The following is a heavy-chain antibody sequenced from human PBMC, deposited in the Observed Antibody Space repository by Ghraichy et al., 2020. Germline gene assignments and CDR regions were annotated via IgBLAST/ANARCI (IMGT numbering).Heavy chain of an antibody. J-gene: IGHJ5*02. CDR1: GGSISSSSYY. D-gene: IGHD2-2*02. V-gene: IGHV4-39*07. CDR2: IYYSGST. Sequence: SETLSLTCTVSGGSISSSSYYWGWIRQPPGQGLEWIGSIYYSGSTYYNPSLKSRVTISVDTSKNQFSLKLSSVTAADTAVYYCASDAHIVVVPAAISLSVRDKWLDPWGQGTLVTVSS. CDR3: ASDAHIVVVPAAISLSVRDKWLDP.